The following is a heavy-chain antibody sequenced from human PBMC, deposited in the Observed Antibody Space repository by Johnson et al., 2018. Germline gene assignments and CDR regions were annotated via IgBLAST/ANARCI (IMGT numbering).Heavy chain of an antibody. J-gene: IGHJ3*02. CDR1: GFTFSSYA. CDR2: ISYDGSNK. D-gene: IGHD6-13*01. Sequence: VQLVESGGGVVQPGRSLRLSCAASGFTFSSYAMHWVRQAPGKGLEWVAVISYDGSNKYYADYVKDRFTLSRDNSNNTLSPQMNSLRAEDTAVYYWARDSCAYSSSCQKVAFDIWGQGTMVTVSS. CDR3: ARDSCAYSSSCQKVAFDI. V-gene: IGHV3-30-3*01.